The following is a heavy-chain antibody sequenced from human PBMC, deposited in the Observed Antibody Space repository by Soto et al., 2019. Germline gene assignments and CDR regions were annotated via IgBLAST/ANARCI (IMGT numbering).Heavy chain of an antibody. D-gene: IGHD3-10*01. Sequence: ASVTVSCQTSGYTFTNYGISWVRQAPGQGLEWMGWISAYNGNTKYAQKFQGRVTMTTDTSTSTAYMELRSLRSDDTAVYYCARGVGSGSYYNQYNWFDPWGQGTLVTVSS. CDR1: GYTFTNYG. V-gene: IGHV1-18*01. CDR2: ISAYNGNT. CDR3: ARGVGSGSYYNQYNWFDP. J-gene: IGHJ5*02.